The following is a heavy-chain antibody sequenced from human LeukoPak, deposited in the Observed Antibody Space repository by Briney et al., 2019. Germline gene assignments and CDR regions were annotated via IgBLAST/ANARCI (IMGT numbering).Heavy chain of an antibody. V-gene: IGHV4-30-2*01. CDR3: ARGNPTYQLHYMDV. D-gene: IGHD2-2*01. CDR2: IYHSGST. Sequence: SETLSLTCTVSGGSISSGGYYWSWIRQPPGKGLEWIGYIYHSGSTYYNPSLKSRVTISVDRSKNQFSLKLSPVTAADTAVYYCARGNPTYQLHYMDVWGKGTTVTVSS. CDR1: GGSISSGGYY. J-gene: IGHJ6*03.